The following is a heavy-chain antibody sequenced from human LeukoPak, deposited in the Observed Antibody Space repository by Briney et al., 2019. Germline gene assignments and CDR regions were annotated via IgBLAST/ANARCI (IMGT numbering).Heavy chain of an antibody. CDR1: GFTFSNNA. CDR3: LRGVGVPGPTEDYYGMDV. V-gene: IGHV3-23*01. D-gene: IGHD4-17*01. J-gene: IGHJ6*02. Sequence: GGSLRLSCAASGFTFSNNAMSWVRQAPGKGLEWVSATSTSGGSAYYADSVKGRFTISRDNSKNTLYLQMNSLRAEDTAVYYCLRGVGVPGPTEDYYGMDVWGQGTTVTVSS. CDR2: TSTSGGSA.